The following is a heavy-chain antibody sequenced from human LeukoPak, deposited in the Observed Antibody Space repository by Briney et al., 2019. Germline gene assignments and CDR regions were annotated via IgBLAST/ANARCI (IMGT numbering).Heavy chain of an antibody. V-gene: IGHV3-43*01. Sequence: LRLSCAASGFTFDDYTMHWVRQAPGKGLEWVSLISWDGGSTYYADSVKGRFTISRDNSKNSLYLQMNSLRTEDTALYYCARAGYDFWSGYFFDHWGQGTLVTVSS. CDR2: ISWDGGST. CDR1: GFTFDDYT. J-gene: IGHJ4*02. D-gene: IGHD3-3*01. CDR3: ARAGYDFWSGYFFDH.